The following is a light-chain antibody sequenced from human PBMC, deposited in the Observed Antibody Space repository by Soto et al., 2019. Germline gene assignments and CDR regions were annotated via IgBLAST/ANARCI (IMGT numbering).Light chain of an antibody. CDR3: QQHGSSPPLT. Sequence: EIVLTQSPALLSLSPGERATLSFRASQSVSSTYLAWYQQKPGQPPTLLLFGASSSATGVPDRFSGSGCGTDFTLTISRREPEDDAVYYCQQHGSSPPLTFGGGTKVDIK. V-gene: IGKV3-20*01. CDR1: QSVSSTY. J-gene: IGKJ4*01. CDR2: GAS.